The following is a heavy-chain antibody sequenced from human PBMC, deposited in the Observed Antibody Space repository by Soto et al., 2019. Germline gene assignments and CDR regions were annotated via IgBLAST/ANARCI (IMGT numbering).Heavy chain of an antibody. J-gene: IGHJ4*02. CDR2: ISYDGSNK. D-gene: IGHD3-22*01. Sequence: SLRLSCAASGFTFSSYGMHWVRQAPGKGLEWVAVISYDGSNKYYADSVKGRFTISRDNPKNTLYLQMNSLRAEDTAVYYCAKGDYYDSSGYDRYYFDYWGQGTLVTVSS. CDR1: GFTFSSYG. CDR3: AKGDYYDSSGYDRYYFDY. V-gene: IGHV3-30*18.